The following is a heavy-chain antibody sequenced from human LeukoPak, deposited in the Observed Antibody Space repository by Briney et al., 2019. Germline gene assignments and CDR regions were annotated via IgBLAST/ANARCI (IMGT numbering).Heavy chain of an antibody. CDR1: GFTFSSYA. V-gene: IGHV3-23*01. CDR2: ISGSGGST. D-gene: IGHD3-22*01. Sequence: PGGSLRLSCAASGFTFSSYAMSWVRQAPGKGLEWVSAISGSGGSTYYADSVKGRFTISRDNSKNTLYLQMNSLRAEDTAVYYCAKDQGSGYYLLALFQHWGQGTLVTVSS. J-gene: IGHJ1*01. CDR3: AKDQGSGYYLLALFQH.